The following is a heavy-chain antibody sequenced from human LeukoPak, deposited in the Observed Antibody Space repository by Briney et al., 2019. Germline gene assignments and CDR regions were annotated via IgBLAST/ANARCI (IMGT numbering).Heavy chain of an antibody. CDR3: ARAIITMFGGPHHRPLEYFDY. Sequence: PSETLSLTCAVSGGSISSGGYSWSWIRQPPGKGLEWIGYIYHSGSTYYNPSLKSRVTISVDRSKNQFSLKLSSVTAADTAVYYCARAIITMFGGPHHRPLEYFDYGGQGTLLTVSS. J-gene: IGHJ4*02. V-gene: IGHV4-30-2*01. D-gene: IGHD3-10*02. CDR1: GGSISSGGYS. CDR2: IYHSGST.